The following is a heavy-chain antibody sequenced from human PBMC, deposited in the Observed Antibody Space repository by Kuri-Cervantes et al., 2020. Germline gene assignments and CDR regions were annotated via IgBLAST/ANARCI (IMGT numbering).Heavy chain of an antibody. CDR2: IYYSGST. Sequence: SETLSLTCTVSGGSVSSGSYYWSWIRQPAGKGLEWIGYIYYSGSTNYNPSLKSRVTISVDTSKNQFSLKLSSVTAADTAVYYCARGAIAAAGKYCRFDPWGQGTLVTVSS. J-gene: IGHJ5*02. V-gene: IGHV4-61*01. CDR3: ARGAIAAAGKYCRFDP. CDR1: GGSVSSGSYY. D-gene: IGHD6-13*01.